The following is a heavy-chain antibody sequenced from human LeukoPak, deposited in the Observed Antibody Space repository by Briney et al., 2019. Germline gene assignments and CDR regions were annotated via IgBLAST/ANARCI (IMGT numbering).Heavy chain of an antibody. CDR3: ARHAVDDYSGYWFDP. Sequence: PGGSLRISCKGSGYSFTSYWISWVRQMPGKGLEWMGRIDPSDSYTNYSPSFQGHVTISADKSISTAYLQWSSLKASDTAMYYCARHAVDDYSGYWFDPWGQGTLVTVSS. V-gene: IGHV5-10-1*01. J-gene: IGHJ5*02. CDR2: IDPSDSYT. CDR1: GYSFTSYW. D-gene: IGHD5-12*01.